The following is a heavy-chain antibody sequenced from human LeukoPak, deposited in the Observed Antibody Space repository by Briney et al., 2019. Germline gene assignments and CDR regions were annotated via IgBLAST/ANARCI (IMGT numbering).Heavy chain of an antibody. CDR3: GSGFHFWRGRLKYHWFDR. CDR2: ASGVGSAL. D-gene: IGHD3-3*02. J-gene: IGHJ5*02. Sequence: GGCLRLSCAAPGFTFTIYETNWVRQAPGKALGWVWSASGVGSALYYAGSWKGRFTTSRANAKSSLYLQMTSLRVEDTAVYEGGSGFHFWRGRLKYHWFDRWGQGTLVTVSS. CDR1: GFTFTIYE. V-gene: IGHV3-48*03.